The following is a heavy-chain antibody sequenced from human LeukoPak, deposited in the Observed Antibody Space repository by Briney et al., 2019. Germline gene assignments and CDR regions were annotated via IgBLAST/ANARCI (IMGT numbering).Heavy chain of an antibody. Sequence: GGSLRLSCAASGFTFSSYAMSWVRQAPGKGLEWVSAISGSGDSTYYAASVKGRFAISRDNSKNTLYDQMNSLRAEDTALYYCVKDFYYDSSGYSYWGQGTLVTVSS. J-gene: IGHJ4*02. CDR2: ISGSGDST. CDR1: GFTFSSYA. D-gene: IGHD3-22*01. CDR3: VKDFYYDSSGYSY. V-gene: IGHV3-23*01.